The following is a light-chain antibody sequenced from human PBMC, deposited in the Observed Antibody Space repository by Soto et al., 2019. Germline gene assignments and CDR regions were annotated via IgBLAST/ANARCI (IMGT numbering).Light chain of an antibody. J-gene: IGKJ1*01. Sequence: EIVLTQSPATLSVSPGESATLFCRASQSVSSNLAWYQHKAGQAPRLLIYVASTRATGVPDRFSGSGSGTEFSLTISSLQSEDSAVYYCQQFNNRPPWTFGQGTKVDIK. V-gene: IGKV3-15*01. CDR2: VAS. CDR3: QQFNNRPPWT. CDR1: QSVSSN.